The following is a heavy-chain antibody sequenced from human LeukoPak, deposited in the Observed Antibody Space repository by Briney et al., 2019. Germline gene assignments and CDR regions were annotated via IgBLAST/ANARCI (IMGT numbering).Heavy chain of an antibody. D-gene: IGHD6-13*01. V-gene: IGHV4-59*01. CDR3: ARASYSSSWYYFDY. CDR1: GGSISSYY. CDR2: IYYSWST. Sequence: KTSETLSLTCTVSGGSISSYYWSWIRQPPGKGLEWIGYIYYSWSTNFNPALKSRVTISVDPSKNQFSLKLSSVPAADTAVYYCARASYSSSWYYFDYWGQGTLVTVSS. J-gene: IGHJ4*02.